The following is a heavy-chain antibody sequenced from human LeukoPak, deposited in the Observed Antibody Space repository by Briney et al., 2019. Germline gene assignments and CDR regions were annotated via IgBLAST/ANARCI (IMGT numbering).Heavy chain of an antibody. CDR3: AKATGTLSN. J-gene: IGHJ4*02. Sequence: AGGSLRLSCAASGFTFSSYGMSWVRQAPGKGLEWVSTISNSDDNTYYADSVKGRFTISRDSSKNTLYLQMNSLTAEDTAIYYCAKATGTLSNWGQGTLVTVSS. CDR2: ISNSDDNT. CDR1: GFTFSSYG. D-gene: IGHD1-1*01. V-gene: IGHV3-23*01.